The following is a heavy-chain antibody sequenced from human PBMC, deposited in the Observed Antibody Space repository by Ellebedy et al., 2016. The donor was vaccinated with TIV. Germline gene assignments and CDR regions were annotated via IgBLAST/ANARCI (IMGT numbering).Heavy chain of an antibody. CDR2: MYYSGTP. CDR1: NASISDYY. CDR3: ARDPSGDYGA. Sequence: SETLSLXXTVSNASISDYYWSWIRQVPGKGMEWIGYMYYSGTPKYNPSLKSRVTMSADTSKNQFSLKVHSVTAADSAVYYCARDPSGDYGAWGHGILVTVSS. D-gene: IGHD2-21*02. V-gene: IGHV4-59*01. J-gene: IGHJ5*01.